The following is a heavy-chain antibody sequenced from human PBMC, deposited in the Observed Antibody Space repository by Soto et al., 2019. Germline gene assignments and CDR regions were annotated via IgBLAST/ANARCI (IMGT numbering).Heavy chain of an antibody. J-gene: IGHJ4*02. CDR2: IDNDGSRT. D-gene: IGHD1-26*01. CDR3: ARAGSYSFDY. V-gene: IGHV3-74*01. Sequence: EVQLVESGGGLAQPGGSLRLSCAASGFTFSSYWVHWVRQAPGKGLVWVARIDNDGSRTSYADTVKGRFTISRDNAENKLYLQMNSPGAEDTAVYYCARAGSYSFDYWGQGTLVTVSS. CDR1: GFTFSSYW.